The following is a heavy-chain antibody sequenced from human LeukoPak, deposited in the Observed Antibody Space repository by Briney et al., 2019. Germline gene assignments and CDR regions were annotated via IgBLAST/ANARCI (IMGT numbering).Heavy chain of an antibody. CDR3: ARGGSSSWTNIPFFFDY. V-gene: IGHV4-61*02. D-gene: IGHD6-13*01. J-gene: IGHJ4*02. Sequence: SQTLSLTCTVSGGSISSGSYYWSWIRQPAGKGLEWIGRIYTSGSTNYNPSLKSRVTISVDTSKNQFSLKLSSVTAADTAVYCCARGGSSSWTNIPFFFDYWGQGTLVTVSS. CDR2: IYTSGST. CDR1: GGSISSGSYY.